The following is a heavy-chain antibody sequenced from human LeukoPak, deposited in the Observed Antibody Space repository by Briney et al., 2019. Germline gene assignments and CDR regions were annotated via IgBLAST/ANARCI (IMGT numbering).Heavy chain of an antibody. CDR3: ARLAGFGELFKHDDY. Sequence: SETLSLTCTVSGGSINKGGYYWSWIRQHPGKGLESIGYISYSGSTYYNPSLASRVTISVDTSKNQFSLKLSSVTAADTAVYYCARLAGFGELFKHDDYWGQGTPVTVSS. D-gene: IGHD3-10*01. CDR2: ISYSGST. CDR1: GGSINKGGYY. J-gene: IGHJ4*02. V-gene: IGHV4-31*03.